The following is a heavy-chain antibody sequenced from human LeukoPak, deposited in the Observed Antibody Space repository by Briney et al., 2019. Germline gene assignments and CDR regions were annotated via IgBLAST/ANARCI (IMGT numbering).Heavy chain of an antibody. D-gene: IGHD1-26*01. CDR1: GGSISSYY. CDR2: IYYSGST. Sequence: SETLSLTCTVSGGSISSYYWSWIRQPPGKGLEWIGSIYYSGSTYYNPSLKSRVTISVDTSKNQFSLKLSSVTAADTAVYYCARRTQSGYYFDYWGQGTLVTVSS. CDR3: ARRTQSGYYFDY. J-gene: IGHJ4*02. V-gene: IGHV4-39*01.